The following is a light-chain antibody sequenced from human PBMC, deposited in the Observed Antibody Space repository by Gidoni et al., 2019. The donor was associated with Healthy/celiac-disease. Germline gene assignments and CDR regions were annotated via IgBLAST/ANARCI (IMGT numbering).Light chain of an antibody. V-gene: IGKV3-15*01. CDR1: QSVSSN. J-gene: IGKJ2*01. CDR3: QQYNNWPPENT. Sequence: EIVMTQSPATLSVSPGERATLSCRASQSVSSNLAWYQQKPGQAPRLLIYGASTRATGIPARFSGSGSGPEFTLTISSLQSEDFAVYYCQQYNNWPPENTFGQXTKLEIK. CDR2: GAS.